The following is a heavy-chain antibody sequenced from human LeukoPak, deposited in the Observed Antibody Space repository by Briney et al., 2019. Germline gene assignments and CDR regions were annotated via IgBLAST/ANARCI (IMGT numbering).Heavy chain of an antibody. V-gene: IGHV4-39*07. CDR3: ARECGGDCYSGFDY. Sequence: SETLSLTCTVSGGSITDSDYYWAWIRQPPGKGLEWIGSMYNVRYTYYNPSLKSRVTISLDTSKKQFSLKLSSVTAADTAVYYCARECGGDCYSGFDYWGQGTLVTVSS. D-gene: IGHD2-21*02. J-gene: IGHJ4*02. CDR2: MYNVRYT. CDR1: GGSITDSDYY.